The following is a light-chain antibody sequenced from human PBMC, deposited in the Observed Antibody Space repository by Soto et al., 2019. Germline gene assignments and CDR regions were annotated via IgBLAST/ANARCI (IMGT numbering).Light chain of an antibody. CDR1: GCNIGGSD. CDR3: AAWDGSLSGYV. V-gene: IGLV1-47*01. Sequence: QSVRTQAASGSGTPGQRVTSSCCVSGCNIGGSDVYWYQQLPGTAPKLLIYRNNQRPSGVPDRFSGSKSGTSASLAISGLRSEDEADYYCAAWDGSLSGYVFGAGTKVTVL. CDR2: RNN. J-gene: IGLJ1*01.